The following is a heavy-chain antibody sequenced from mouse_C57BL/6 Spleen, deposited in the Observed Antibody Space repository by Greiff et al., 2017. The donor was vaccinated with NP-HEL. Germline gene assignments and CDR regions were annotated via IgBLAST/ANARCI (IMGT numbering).Heavy chain of an antibody. D-gene: IGHD3-2*02. CDR2: ISSGGSYT. Sequence: EVKLMESGGDLVKPGGSLKLSCAASGFTFSSYGMSWVRQTPDKRLEWVATISSGGSYTYYPDSVKGRFPISRDNAKNTLYLQMSSLKSEDTAMYYCARHKGDSSGPLFAYWGQGTLVTVSA. CDR3: ARHKGDSSGPLFAY. CDR1: GFTFSSYG. J-gene: IGHJ3*01. V-gene: IGHV5-6*01.